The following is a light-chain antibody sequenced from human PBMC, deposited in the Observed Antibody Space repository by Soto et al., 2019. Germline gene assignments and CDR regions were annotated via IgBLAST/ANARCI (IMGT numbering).Light chain of an antibody. V-gene: IGLV2-23*01. CDR2: EGS. CDR3: CSYVRGGTYV. CDR1: SSDIGSYNL. J-gene: IGLJ1*01. Sequence: QSALTQPASVSGSPGQSITISCTGTSSDIGSYNLVSWYQQHPGKAPKLMIYEGSKRPAGVSDRLSGSRSGNTASLTISGLQAEDEADYYCCSYVRGGTYVFGTGTKLTVL.